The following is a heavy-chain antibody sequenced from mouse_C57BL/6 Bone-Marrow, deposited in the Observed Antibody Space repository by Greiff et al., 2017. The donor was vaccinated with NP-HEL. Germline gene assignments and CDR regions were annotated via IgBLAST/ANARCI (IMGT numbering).Heavy chain of an antibody. CDR1: GYSFTGYF. CDR3: ARRVDGYGYFDY. Sequence: VQLQQSGPELVKPGDSVKISCKASGYSFTGYFMNWVMQSHGKSLEWIGRINPYNGDTFYNQKFKGKATLTVDKSSSTAHMELRSLTSEDSAVYYCARRVDGYGYFDYWGQGTTLTVSS. CDR2: INPYNGDT. V-gene: IGHV1-20*01. D-gene: IGHD2-2*01. J-gene: IGHJ2*01.